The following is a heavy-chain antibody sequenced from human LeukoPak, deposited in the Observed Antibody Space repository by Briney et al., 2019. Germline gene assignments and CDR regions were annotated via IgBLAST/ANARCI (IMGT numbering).Heavy chain of an antibody. CDR2: ISGSGATS. V-gene: IGHV3-23*01. J-gene: IGHJ4*02. CDR3: AKGGDGSCYSYLDY. D-gene: IGHD2-15*01. Sequence: GGSLRVSCAASGFTFTKYAMSWVRQAPGKGLEWVSAISGSGATSYYANSVKGRFTISRDDPKNTMYLQMNSLRAEDTAVYYCAKGGDGSCYSYLDYWGQGILVTVSS. CDR1: GFTFTKYA.